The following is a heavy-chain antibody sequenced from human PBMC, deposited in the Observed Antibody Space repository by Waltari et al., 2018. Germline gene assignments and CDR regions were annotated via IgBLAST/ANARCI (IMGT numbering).Heavy chain of an antibody. J-gene: IGHJ4*02. D-gene: IGHD1-26*01. CDR3: GKEVGHGN. Sequence: EVQLLESGGGLIQPGGSLRLSCAASGFSFSSYGMGWVRQAPGKGLEWVSAISGSGGSTYYADSVKGRFTISRDNSKNTLYLQMNSLRAEDTALYYCGKEVGHGNWGQGTLVIVSS. V-gene: IGHV3-23*01. CDR2: ISGSGGST. CDR1: GFSFSSYG.